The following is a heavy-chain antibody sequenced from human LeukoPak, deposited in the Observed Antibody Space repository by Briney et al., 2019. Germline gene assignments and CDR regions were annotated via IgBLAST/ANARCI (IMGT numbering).Heavy chain of an antibody. Sequence: GASVKVSCKASGGTFSSYAISWVRQAPGQGLEWMGRIIPILGIANYAQKFQGRVTITADKSTSTAYMELSSLRSEDTAVYYCAREVQSRYYYGMDVWGQGTTVTVSS. CDR1: GGTFSSYA. D-gene: IGHD1-1*01. CDR3: AREVQSRYYYGMDV. J-gene: IGHJ6*02. CDR2: IIPILGIA. V-gene: IGHV1-69*04.